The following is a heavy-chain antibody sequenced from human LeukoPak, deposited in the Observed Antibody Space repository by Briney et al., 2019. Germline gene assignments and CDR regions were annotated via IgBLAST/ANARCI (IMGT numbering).Heavy chain of an antibody. CDR2: IGGRGGST. D-gene: IGHD3-16*01. J-gene: IGHJ5*02. V-gene: IGHV3-23*01. Sequence: MTWVRQAPGKGPEWVSAIGGRGGSTYYADSVGGRFTISRDNSKDMVYLQMNSLKVEDTATYYCGKEGGAWGQGTKVTVSS. CDR3: GKEGGA.